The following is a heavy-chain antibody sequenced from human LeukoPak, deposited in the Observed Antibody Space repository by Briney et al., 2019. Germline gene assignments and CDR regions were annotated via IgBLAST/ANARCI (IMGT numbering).Heavy chain of an antibody. J-gene: IGHJ6*02. Sequence: GGSLRLSCAASGFTFSDYYMSWIRQAPGKGLEWVSYISSSGSTIYYADSVKGRFTISRDNAKNSLYLQMNSLRAEDTAVYYCAREDVDIGMVTNNYYYGMDVWGQGTTVTVSS. CDR2: ISSSGSTI. V-gene: IGHV3-11*01. CDR3: AREDVDIGMVTNNYYYGMDV. D-gene: IGHD5-18*01. CDR1: GFTFSDYY.